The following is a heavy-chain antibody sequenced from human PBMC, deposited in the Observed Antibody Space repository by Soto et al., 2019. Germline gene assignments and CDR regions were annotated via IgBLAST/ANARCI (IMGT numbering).Heavy chain of an antibody. V-gene: IGHV3-13*04. J-gene: IGHJ3*02. CDR1: GFTFSSYD. CDR3: ARGGYYDSSGYSLDAFDI. Sequence: GGSLRLSCAASGFTFSSYDMHWVRQATGKGLEWVSAIGTAGDTYYPGSVKGRFTISRENAKNSLYLQLNSLRAGDTVVYYCARGGYYDSSGYSLDAFDIWGQGTMVTVSS. CDR2: IGTAGDT. D-gene: IGHD3-22*01.